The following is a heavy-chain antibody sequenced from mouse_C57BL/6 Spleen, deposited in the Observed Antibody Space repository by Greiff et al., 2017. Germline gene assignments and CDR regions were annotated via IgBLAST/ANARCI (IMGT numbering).Heavy chain of an antibody. V-gene: IGHV1-39*01. J-gene: IGHJ4*01. CDR3: ARSPSYSNYGGIYAMDY. D-gene: IGHD2-5*01. CDR2: INPNYGTT. Sequence: VQLQQSGPELVKPGASVKISCKASGYSFTDYNMNWVKQSNGKSLEWIGVINPNYGTTSYNQKFKGKATLTVDQSSSTAYMQLNSLTSEDSAVYYCARSPSYSNYGGIYAMDYWGQGTSVTVSS. CDR1: GYSFTDYN.